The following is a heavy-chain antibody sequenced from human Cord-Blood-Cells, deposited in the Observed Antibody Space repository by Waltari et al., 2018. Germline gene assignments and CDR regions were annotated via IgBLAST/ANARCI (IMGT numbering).Heavy chain of an antibody. Sequence: QVQLVQSGAEVKKPGASVKVTGKVSGYTLTELSMHWVRQAPGKGLEWMGGFDPEDGETIYAQKFQGRVTMTEDTSTDTAYMELSSLRSEDTAVYYCATGIFEVAGFDYWGQGTLVTVSS. V-gene: IGHV1-24*01. J-gene: IGHJ4*02. CDR3: ATGIFEVAGFDY. CDR1: GYTLTELS. CDR2: FDPEDGET. D-gene: IGHD6-19*01.